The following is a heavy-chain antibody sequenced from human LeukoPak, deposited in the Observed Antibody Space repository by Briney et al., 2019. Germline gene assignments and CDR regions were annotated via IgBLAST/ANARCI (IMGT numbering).Heavy chain of an antibody. CDR2: IHYSGNT. CDR1: DSSISRGGYY. V-gene: IGHV4-31*02. Sequence: SETLSLTCTVSDSSISRGGYYWTWIRQHPGKGLEWIGYIHYSGNTYYNPSLRSRVTISVDTSKNQFSLKLTSVTAADTAVYYCARRQYGDYNSDYWGQGTLVTVSS. CDR3: ARRQYGDYNSDY. D-gene: IGHD4-17*01. J-gene: IGHJ4*02.